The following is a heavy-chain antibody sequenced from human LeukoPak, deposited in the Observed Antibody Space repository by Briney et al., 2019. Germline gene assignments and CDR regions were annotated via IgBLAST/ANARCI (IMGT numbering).Heavy chain of an antibody. CDR3: ARRPTYQLLYGDWFDP. D-gene: IGHD2-2*02. Sequence: SETLSLTCTVSGGSISSSSYYWGWIRQPPGKGLEWIGSIYYSGSTYYNPSLKSRVTISVDTSKNQFSLKLSSVTAADTAVYYCARRPTYQLLYGDWFDPWGQGTLVTVSS. V-gene: IGHV4-39*07. J-gene: IGHJ5*02. CDR1: GGSISSSSYY. CDR2: IYYSGST.